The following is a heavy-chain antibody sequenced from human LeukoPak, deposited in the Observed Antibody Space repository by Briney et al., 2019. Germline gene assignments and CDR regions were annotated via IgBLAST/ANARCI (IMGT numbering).Heavy chain of an antibody. Sequence: SETLSLTCTVSGGSISSYYWSWIRQPPGKGLEWIVYIYYSGSTYYNPSLKSRVTISVDTSKNQFSLKLSSVTAADTAVYYCARYPPRETKNRIVVLPAAIDSWGQGTLVTVSS. J-gene: IGHJ4*02. CDR2: IYYSGST. CDR3: ARYPPRETKNRIVVLPAAIDS. V-gene: IGHV4-59*06. D-gene: IGHD2-2*01. CDR1: GGSISSYY.